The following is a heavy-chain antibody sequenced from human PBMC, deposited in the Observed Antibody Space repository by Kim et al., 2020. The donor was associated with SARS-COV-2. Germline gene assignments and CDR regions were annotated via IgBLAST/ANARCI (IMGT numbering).Heavy chain of an antibody. D-gene: IGHD1-1*01. Sequence: GGSLRLSCAAPGFTFSSYGMHWVRQAPGKGLEWVAVISYDGSNKYYADSVKGRFTISRDNSKNTLHLQMNSLRAEDTAVYYCARGTIRSSHRAYFDYWG. CDR2: ISYDGSNK. V-gene: IGHV3-33*05. J-gene: IGHJ4*01. CDR3: ARGTIRSSHRAYFDY. CDR1: GFTFSSYG.